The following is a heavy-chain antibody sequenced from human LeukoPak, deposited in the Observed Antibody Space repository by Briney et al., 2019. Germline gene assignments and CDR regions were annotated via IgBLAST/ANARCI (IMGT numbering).Heavy chain of an antibody. Sequence: SETLSLTCTVSGGSISSYYWSWIRQPPGKGLEWIGYIYTSGSTNYNPSLKSRVTISVDTSKNQFSLKLSSVTAADTAVYYCARNGREAAAGTLALYYYYYYMDVWGKGTTVTVSS. CDR1: GGSISSYY. D-gene: IGHD6-13*01. CDR2: IYTSGST. CDR3: ARNGREAAAGTLALYYYYYYMDV. V-gene: IGHV4-4*09. J-gene: IGHJ6*03.